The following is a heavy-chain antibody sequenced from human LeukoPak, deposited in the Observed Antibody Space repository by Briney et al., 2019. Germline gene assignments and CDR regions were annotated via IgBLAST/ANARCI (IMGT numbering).Heavy chain of an antibody. CDR3: ARDSVARSSSSVANWFDP. CDR2: ISYDGSNK. D-gene: IGHD6-13*01. J-gene: IGHJ5*02. Sequence: GGSLRLSCAASGFTFSSYGMTWVRQAPGKGLEWVAVISYDGSNKYYADSVKGRFTISRDNSKNTLYLQMNSLRAEDTAVYYCARDSVARSSSSVANWFDPWGQGTLVTVSS. CDR1: GFTFSSYG. V-gene: IGHV3-30*03.